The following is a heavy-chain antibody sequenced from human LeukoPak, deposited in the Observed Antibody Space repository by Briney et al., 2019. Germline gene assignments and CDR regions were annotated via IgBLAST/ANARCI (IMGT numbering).Heavy chain of an antibody. J-gene: IGHJ4*02. V-gene: IGHV3-21*01. CDR2: ISSSSSYI. Sequence: GSLRLSCAASGFTFSSYSMNWVRQAPGKGLEWVSSISSSSSYIYYADSVKGRFTISRDNAKNSLYLQMNSLRAEDTAVYCCARERNWGHYFDYWGQGTLVTVSS. D-gene: IGHD7-27*01. CDR3: ARERNWGHYFDY. CDR1: GFTFSSYS.